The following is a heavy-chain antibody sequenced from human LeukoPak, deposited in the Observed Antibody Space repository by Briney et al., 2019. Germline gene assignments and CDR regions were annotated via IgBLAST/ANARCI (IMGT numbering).Heavy chain of an antibody. CDR2: MNPNSGNT. J-gene: IGHJ4*02. CDR3: ARAAANPRYSRGYYFDY. CDR1: GYTFTSYD. D-gene: IGHD6-13*01. V-gene: IGHV1-8*01. Sequence: ASVKVSCKASGYTFTSYDINWVRQATGQGLEWMGWMNPNSGNTGYAQKFQGRVTMTRNTSISTAYMELSSLRSEDTAVYYCARAAANPRYSRGYYFDYWGQGTLVTVSS.